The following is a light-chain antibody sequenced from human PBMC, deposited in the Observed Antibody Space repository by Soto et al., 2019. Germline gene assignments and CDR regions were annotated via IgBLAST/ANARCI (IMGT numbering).Light chain of an antibody. J-gene: IGKJ1*01. Sequence: EIVMTQSPATLSASPGERASLSCRASQSVSFNLAWYQQKPGQAPRLLIYDASTRATGIPARFSGSGSGTEFTLTISSLQSEDFAVYYCQQYGDWPPETFGQGTKVEIK. CDR1: QSVSFN. V-gene: IGKV3-15*01. CDR2: DAS. CDR3: QQYGDWPPET.